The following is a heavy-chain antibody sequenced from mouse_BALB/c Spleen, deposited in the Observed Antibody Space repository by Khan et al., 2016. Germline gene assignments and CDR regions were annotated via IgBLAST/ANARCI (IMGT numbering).Heavy chain of an antibody. J-gene: IGHJ1*01. CDR1: GFTFNTYA. Sequence: EVQRVESGGGLVQPKGSLKLSCAASGFTFNTYAMDWVRQAPGKGLEWVARIRTQSNNLSTYYADPLKDRFTIPRDDSQSMPYLQMNTLKTEDTAMYYCVRQNLRWDFDVWCPGTTVTVSS. CDR2: IRTQSNNLST. V-gene: IGHV10-1*02. CDR3: VRQNLRWDFDV. D-gene: IGHD1-1*01.